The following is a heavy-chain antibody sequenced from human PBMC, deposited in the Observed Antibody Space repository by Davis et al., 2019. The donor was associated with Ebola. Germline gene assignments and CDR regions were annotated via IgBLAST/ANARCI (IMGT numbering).Heavy chain of an antibody. CDR2: IYYSGST. CDR1: GGSVSSGSYY. D-gene: IGHD4-17*01. CDR3: ARGPTVTGGIYYYYGMDV. J-gene: IGHJ6*02. V-gene: IGHV4-61*01. Sequence: SETLSLTCTVSGGSVSSGSYYWSWIRQPPGKGLEWIGYIYYSGSTYYNPSLKSRVTISVDTSKNQFSLKLSSVTAADTAVYYCARGPTVTGGIYYYYGMDVWGQGTTVTVSS.